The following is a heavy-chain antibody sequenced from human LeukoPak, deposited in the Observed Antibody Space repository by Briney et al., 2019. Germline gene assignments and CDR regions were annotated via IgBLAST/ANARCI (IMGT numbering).Heavy chain of an antibody. CDR2: ISGSGGST. J-gene: IGHJ1*01. CDR3: AKEDGDYEYFQQ. Sequence: GGSLRLSCAPSGLTFSSYGMHWVRQAPGKGLEWVSAISGSGGSTYYADSVKGRFTISSDNSKNTLYLQMNSLRAEDTAVYYCAKEDGDYEYFQQWGQGTLVTVSS. V-gene: IGHV3-23*01. D-gene: IGHD4-17*01. CDR1: GLTFSSYG.